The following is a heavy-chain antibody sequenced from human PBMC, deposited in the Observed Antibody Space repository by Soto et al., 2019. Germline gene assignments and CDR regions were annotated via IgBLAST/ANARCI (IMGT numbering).Heavy chain of an antibody. CDR2: IDPSDSYT. CDR3: ARRQAAAGDNDLTFDH. D-gene: IGHD6-13*01. CDR1: GYSFTSYW. J-gene: IGHJ4*02. V-gene: IGHV5-10-1*01. Sequence: GESLKISCKGSGYSFTSYWISWVRQMPGKGLEWMGRIDPSDSYTNYSPSFQGHVTISADKSISTAYLQWSSLKASDTAMYYCARRQAAAGDNDLTFDHWGQGTLVTVSS.